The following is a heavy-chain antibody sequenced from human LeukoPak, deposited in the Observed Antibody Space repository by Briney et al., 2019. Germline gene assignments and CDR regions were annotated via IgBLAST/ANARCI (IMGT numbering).Heavy chain of an antibody. CDR1: GFTFSVSW. CDR3: ARAITCDY. Sequence: GGSLRLSCAASGFTFSVSWMTWVRQTPGKGLEWVANIKRDGSEKNYVDSVKGRFTISRDNAKNSLYLQMNSLRAEDTAVCYCARAITCDYWGQGTLVTVSS. V-gene: IGHV3-7*04. J-gene: IGHJ4*02. CDR2: IKRDGSEK. D-gene: IGHD5-24*01.